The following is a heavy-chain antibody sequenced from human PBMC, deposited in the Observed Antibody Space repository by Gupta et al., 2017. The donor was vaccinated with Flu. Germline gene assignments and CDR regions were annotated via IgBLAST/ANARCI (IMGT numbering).Heavy chain of an antibody. V-gene: IGHV3-48*02. CDR2: VRSAGGTV. D-gene: IGHD6-6*01. Sequence: EVQLVESGGGLVQPGGSLRLSCAAAGFTFSTYSMNWVRQAPGKGLEWVSYVRSAGGTVYYGDAVKGRFTISRDNANNALYLQMKSLRDEDTAVYYCAREDSSSSGRAFDIWGQGTMVTV. CDR1: GFTFSTYS. CDR3: AREDSSSSGRAFDI. J-gene: IGHJ3*02.